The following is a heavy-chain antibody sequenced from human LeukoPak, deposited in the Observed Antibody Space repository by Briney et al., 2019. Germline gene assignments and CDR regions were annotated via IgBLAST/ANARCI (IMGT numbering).Heavy chain of an antibody. CDR1: GVSITTSGFY. D-gene: IGHD1-20*01. Sequence: SETLSLTCTVSGVSITTSGFYYSWIRQPPGKGLDWLGYIYQSGGTFYDPSLKSRISISIDRPKNQFSLKMNSVSAADTAVYYCARGTNPLYNWQHEGFDYWGQGALIAVSS. V-gene: IGHV4-30-2*01. CDR3: ARGTNPLYNWQHEGFDY. J-gene: IGHJ4*02. CDR2: IYQSGGT.